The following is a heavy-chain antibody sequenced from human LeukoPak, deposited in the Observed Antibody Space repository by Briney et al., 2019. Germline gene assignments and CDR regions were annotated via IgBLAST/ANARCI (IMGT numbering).Heavy chain of an antibody. CDR2: IYTSGST. J-gene: IGHJ3*02. CDR1: GGTISSYY. Sequence: SETLSLTCTASGGTISSYYWSWIRQPAGKGLGWIGRIYTSGSTNYYPSLKSRVTMSVDTSKNQFSLKLSSVTAADTAVYYCARDPSTASAFDIWGQGTMVTVSS. D-gene: IGHD2-2*01. V-gene: IGHV4-4*07. CDR3: ARDPSTASAFDI.